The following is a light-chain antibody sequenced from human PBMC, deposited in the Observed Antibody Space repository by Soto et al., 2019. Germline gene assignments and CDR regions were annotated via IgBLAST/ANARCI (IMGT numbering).Light chain of an antibody. CDR1: QSVSSY. CDR3: QQRNSWPPTFT. CDR2: AAS. Sequence: EIVMTQSPATLSVSPVERATLSCRASQSVSSYLAWYQQKPGQAPRLLIYAASNRATGVPARFSGSWSGTEFTLTISSLEPEDFAVYYCQQRNSWPPTFTFGQGTRLEIK. V-gene: IGKV3-11*01. J-gene: IGKJ5*01.